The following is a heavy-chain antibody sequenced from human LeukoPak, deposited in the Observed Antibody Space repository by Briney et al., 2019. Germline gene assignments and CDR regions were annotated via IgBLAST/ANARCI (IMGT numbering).Heavy chain of an antibody. J-gene: IGHJ4*02. D-gene: IGHD6-19*01. CDR2: ISRSGSAI. CDR1: GFTFSSYK. Sequence: PGGSLRLSCAASGFTFSSYKMNWVRQAPGKGLEWVSKISRSGSAIYYADSVKGRFTISRDNAKSSLYLQMNSLRVEDRAVDYCGRGGSLGYWGEGTLVTASS. CDR3: GRGGSLGY. V-gene: IGHV3-48*03.